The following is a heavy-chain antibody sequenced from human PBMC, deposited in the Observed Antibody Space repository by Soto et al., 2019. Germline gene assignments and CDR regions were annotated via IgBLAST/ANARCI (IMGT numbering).Heavy chain of an antibody. Sequence: GGSLRRSCAASGFTVSSKYMSWVRQGPGKGLEWVGRVKSKANGGTTDYAAPVKGRFTISRDDSKNTAYLQMNSLKTEDTAVYYCTTDVGGGYSKTFDHWGQGALVTVSS. CDR3: TTDVGGGYSKTFDH. CDR1: GFTVSSKY. D-gene: IGHD1-26*01. CDR2: VKSKANGGTT. V-gene: IGHV3-15*01. J-gene: IGHJ5*02.